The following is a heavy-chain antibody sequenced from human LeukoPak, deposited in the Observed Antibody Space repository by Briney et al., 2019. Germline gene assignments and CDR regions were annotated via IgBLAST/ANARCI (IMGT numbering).Heavy chain of an antibody. D-gene: IGHD5-12*01. CDR3: ARDIVVSGAFDI. J-gene: IGHJ3*02. Sequence: SETLCLTSALYGGSSSGYYWSGVPDPPGKGLEWSGEINHSGSTNYNPSLTSRVTISVDTSKNQISRTLSSVTAADTAVYYCARDIVVSGAFDIWGQGTMVTVSS. CDR2: INHSGST. CDR1: GGSSSGYY. V-gene: IGHV4-34*01.